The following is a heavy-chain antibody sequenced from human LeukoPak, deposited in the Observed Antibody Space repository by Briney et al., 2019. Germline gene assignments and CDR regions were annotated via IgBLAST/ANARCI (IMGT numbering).Heavy chain of an antibody. D-gene: IGHD6-13*01. CDR1: GGTFSSYA. CDR3: ARGQQSSSWSPYYYYYMDV. Sequence: ASVKVSCKASGGTFSSYAISWVRQAPGQGLEWMGGIIPIFGTANYAQKFQGRVTITTDESTSTAYMELSSLRSEDTAVYYCARGQQSSSWSPYYYYYMDVWGKGTTVTVSS. J-gene: IGHJ6*03. V-gene: IGHV1-69*05. CDR2: IIPIFGTA.